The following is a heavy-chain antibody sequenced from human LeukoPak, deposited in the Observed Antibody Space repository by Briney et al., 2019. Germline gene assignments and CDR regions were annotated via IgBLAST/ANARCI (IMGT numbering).Heavy chain of an antibody. CDR1: GYTFSTYW. CDR3: PTRRGPDYYDILTD. V-gene: IGHV3-74*03. CDR2: INSDGSSI. Sequence: GGSLRLSCAASGYTFSTYWMHWVRQAPEKGLVWVSRINSDGSSITYADSVKGRFTISRNNAKNTLYLQMNGLRAEDTAVYYCPTRRGPDYYDILTDWGQGTLVTVSS. J-gene: IGHJ4*02. D-gene: IGHD3-9*01.